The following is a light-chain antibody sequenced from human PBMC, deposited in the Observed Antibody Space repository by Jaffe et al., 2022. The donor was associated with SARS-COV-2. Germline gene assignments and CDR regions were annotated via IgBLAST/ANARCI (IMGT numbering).Light chain of an antibody. Sequence: EIVLTQSPGTLSLSPGERATLSCRASQSVSSSYLAWYQQKPGQAPRLLIYDSSSRATGIPDRFSGSGSGTDFTLTISRLEPEDFAVYYCQQYSSSPGWTFGQGTKVEIK. J-gene: IGKJ1*01. CDR1: QSVSSSY. V-gene: IGKV3-20*01. CDR3: QQYSSSPGWT. CDR2: DSS.